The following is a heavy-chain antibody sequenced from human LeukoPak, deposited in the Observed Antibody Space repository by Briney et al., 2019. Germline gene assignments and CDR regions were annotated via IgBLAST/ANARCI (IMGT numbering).Heavy chain of an antibody. Sequence: ASVKVSCKVSGYTLTELSMHWVRQAPGKGREWMGGFDPEDGETIYTQKFQGRVTMTEDTSTDTAYMELSSLRSEDAAVYYCATWVVAAHYYYYGMDVWGQGTTVTVSS. CDR2: FDPEDGET. J-gene: IGHJ6*02. CDR3: ATWVVAAHYYYYGMDV. V-gene: IGHV1-24*01. CDR1: GYTLTELS. D-gene: IGHD2-15*01.